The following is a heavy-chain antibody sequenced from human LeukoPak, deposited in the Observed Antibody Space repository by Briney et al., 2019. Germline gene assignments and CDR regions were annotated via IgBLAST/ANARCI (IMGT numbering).Heavy chain of an antibody. CDR1: GYPYTSYG. CDR2: ISAYNGIT. V-gene: IGHV1-18*01. Sequence: GASVKVSCKASGYPYTSYGISWVRQAPGQGLEWVGWISAYNGITKFSQRLQGRVNMTTDTSTNTAYMELRSLRSDDTAVYYCARDPERRPLDYWGQGTLVTVSS. CDR3: ARDPERRPLDY. D-gene: IGHD1-1*01. J-gene: IGHJ4*02.